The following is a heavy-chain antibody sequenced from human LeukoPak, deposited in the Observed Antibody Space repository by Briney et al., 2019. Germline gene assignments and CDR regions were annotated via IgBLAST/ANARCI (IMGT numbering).Heavy chain of an antibody. D-gene: IGHD1-26*01. CDR3: ARDPYSGTYGHLYYYYMDV. Sequence: PGGSLRPSCAASGFTFSDYNMNWVRQAPGKSLEWVSSITSDSRYKYYVDSVRGRFTISRDNAKNTLFLQIDSLRAEDTAVYYCARDPYSGTYGHLYYYYMDVWGKGTTVTISS. CDR2: ITSDSRYK. V-gene: IGHV3-21*01. CDR1: GFTFSDYN. J-gene: IGHJ6*03.